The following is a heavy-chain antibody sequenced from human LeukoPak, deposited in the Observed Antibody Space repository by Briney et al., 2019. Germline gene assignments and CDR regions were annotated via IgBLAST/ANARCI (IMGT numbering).Heavy chain of an antibody. CDR3: AKAYSSSSGLFDY. D-gene: IGHD6-6*01. CDR1: GFTFDDYA. CDR2: ISWNSGSI. Sequence: GGSLRLSCAASGFTFDDYAMHWVRQAPGKGLEWVSGISWNSGSIGYADSVKGRFTISRDNAKNSLYLQMNSLRAEDTALYYCAKAYSSSSGLFDYWGQGTLVTVSS. V-gene: IGHV3-9*01. J-gene: IGHJ4*02.